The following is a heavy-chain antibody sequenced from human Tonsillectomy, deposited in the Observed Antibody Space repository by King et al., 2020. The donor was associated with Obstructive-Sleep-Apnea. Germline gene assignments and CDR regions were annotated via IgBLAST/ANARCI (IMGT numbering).Heavy chain of an antibody. CDR2: ISYDGSKK. Sequence: LVESGGGVVQPGRSLRLSCAASGFTFSHYAVHWVRQAPGKGLDWVAVISYDGSKKYYADSVKGRFTISRDISKSTLFLQMNSLRAEDTAVYYCARGRLVGAIDYWGQGTLVTVSS. V-gene: IGHV3-30-3*01. CDR3: ARGRLVGAIDY. CDR1: GFTFSHYA. J-gene: IGHJ4*02. D-gene: IGHD1-26*01.